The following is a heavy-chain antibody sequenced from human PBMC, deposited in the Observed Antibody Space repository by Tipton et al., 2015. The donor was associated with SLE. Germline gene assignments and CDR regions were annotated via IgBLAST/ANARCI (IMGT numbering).Heavy chain of an antibody. D-gene: IGHD5-24*01. CDR2: IYYSGST. Sequence: TLSLTCTVSGGSISSYYWSWIRQPPGKGLEWIGYIYYSGSTNYNPSLKSRVTISVDTSKNQFSLKLSSVTAADTAVYYCARVTGGEMARAFDIWGQGTMVTVSS. CDR1: GGSISSYY. J-gene: IGHJ3*02. V-gene: IGHV4-59*01. CDR3: ARVTGGEMARAFDI.